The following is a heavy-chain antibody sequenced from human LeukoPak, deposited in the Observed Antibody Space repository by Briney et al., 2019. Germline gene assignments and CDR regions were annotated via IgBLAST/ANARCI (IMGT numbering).Heavy chain of an antibody. CDR2: IWYDGSNK. J-gene: IGHJ4*02. CDR3: ARLGGSYYTY. Sequence: AGGSLRLSCAASGFTFSSHGMHWVRQSPGKGLEWVAVIWYDGSNKYYADSVKGRFTISRDNFKNTLYLQMNSLRVEDTAVYYCARLGGSYYTYWGQGTLVTVSS. D-gene: IGHD1-26*01. CDR1: GFTFSSHG. V-gene: IGHV3-33*01.